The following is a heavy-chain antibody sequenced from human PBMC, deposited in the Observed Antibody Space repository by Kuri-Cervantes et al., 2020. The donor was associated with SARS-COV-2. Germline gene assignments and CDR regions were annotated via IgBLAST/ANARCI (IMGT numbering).Heavy chain of an antibody. J-gene: IGHJ4*02. V-gene: IGHV4-39*02. CDR3: ARDSHRSGYLYYFDY. CDR2: IYYTGST. CDR1: GASISSSSYY. D-gene: IGHD3-3*01. Sequence: SETLSLTCTVSGASISSSSYYWDWSRQPPGKGLEWIGSIYYTGSTYYNPSLKSRVTISVDTSKNQSSLKLTSVTAADTAVYYCARDSHRSGYLYYFDYWGQGTLVTVSS.